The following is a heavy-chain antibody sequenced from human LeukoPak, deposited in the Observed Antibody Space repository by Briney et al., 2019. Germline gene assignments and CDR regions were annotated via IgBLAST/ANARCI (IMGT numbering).Heavy chain of an antibody. D-gene: IGHD4-17*01. CDR2: INHSGST. V-gene: IGHV4-34*01. Sequence: SETLSLTCAVYGGSFSGYYWSWIRQPPGKGLEWIGEINHSGSTNYNPSLKSRVTISVDTSKNQFSLKLSSVTAADTAMYYCARLYYGDYLRFFDYWGQGTLVTVSS. CDR1: GGSFSGYY. CDR3: ARLYYGDYLRFFDY. J-gene: IGHJ4*02.